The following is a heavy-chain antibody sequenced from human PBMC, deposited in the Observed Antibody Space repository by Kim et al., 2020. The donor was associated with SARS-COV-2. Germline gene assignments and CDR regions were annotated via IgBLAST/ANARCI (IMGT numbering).Heavy chain of an antibody. CDR1: GFSLSTSGVG. J-gene: IGHJ4*02. CDR2: IYWDDDK. CDR3: AHRKWSRGGNLVGRYYFDY. V-gene: IGHV2-5*02. D-gene: IGHD2-21*02. Sequence: SGPTLVNPTQTLTLTCTFSGFSLSTSGVGVGWIRQPPGKALEWLALIYWDDDKRYSPSLKSRLTITKDTSKNQVVLTMTNMDPVDTATYYCAHRKWSRGGNLVGRYYFDYWGQGTLVTVSS.